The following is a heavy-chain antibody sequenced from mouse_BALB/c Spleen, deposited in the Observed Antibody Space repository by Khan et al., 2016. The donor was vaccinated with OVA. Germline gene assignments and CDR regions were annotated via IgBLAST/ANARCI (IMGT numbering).Heavy chain of an antibody. D-gene: IGHD2-14*01. V-gene: IGHV1S137*01. CDR3: VRDYRYEDYYAMDY. J-gene: IGHJ4*01. CDR1: GYTFTDYA. Sequence: QVQLQQSGAELVRPGVSVKISCKGSGYTFTDYAMHWVKQSHAKSLEWIGVISTYYGDASYNQKFKDKATMTVDKSSSTAYMELARLTSEDSAIYYLVRDYRYEDYYAMDYWGQGTSVTVSS. CDR2: ISTYYGDA.